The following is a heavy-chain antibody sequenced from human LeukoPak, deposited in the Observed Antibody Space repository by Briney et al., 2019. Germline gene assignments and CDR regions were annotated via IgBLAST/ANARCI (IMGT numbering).Heavy chain of an antibody. V-gene: IGHV4-59*01. J-gene: IGHJ4*02. D-gene: IGHD4-17*01. Sequence: SETLSLTCTVSGGSISTYYWSWIRQPPGKGLEWIGFINYSGSTNYNPSLKSRVTISVDTSKNQFSLKLSSVTAADTAMYYCARGDDYGALRVDYWGQGTLVTVSS. CDR1: GGSISTYY. CDR3: ARGDDYGALRVDY. CDR2: INYSGST.